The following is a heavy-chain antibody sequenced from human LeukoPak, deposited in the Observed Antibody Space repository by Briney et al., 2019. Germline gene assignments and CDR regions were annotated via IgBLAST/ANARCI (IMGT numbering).Heavy chain of an antibody. J-gene: IGHJ5*02. CDR3: ARDLMGGYCSSTSCYTDGFDP. Sequence: PSETLSLTCTVSGGSISSYYWSWIRQPAGKGLEWIGRIYTSGSTNYNPSLKSRLTMSVDTSKHQFSLKLSSVPDADTAVYCCARDLMGGYCSSTSCYTDGFDPWGQGTLVTVSS. D-gene: IGHD2-2*02. CDR1: GGSISSYY. V-gene: IGHV4-4*07. CDR2: IYTSGST.